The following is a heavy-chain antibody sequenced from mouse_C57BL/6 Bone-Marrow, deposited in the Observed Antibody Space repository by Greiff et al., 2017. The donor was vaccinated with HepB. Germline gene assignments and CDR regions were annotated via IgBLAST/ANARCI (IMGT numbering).Heavy chain of an antibody. CDR2: IDPNSGGT. V-gene: IGHV1-72*01. D-gene: IGHD1-1*01. J-gene: IGHJ4*01. Sequence: VQLQQPGAELVKPGASVKLSCKASGYTFTSYWMHWVKQRPGRGLEGIGRIDPNSGGTKYNEKFKSKATLTVDKPSSTAYMQLSSLTSEDSAVYYCARAPITTVVPYYAMDYWGQGTSVTVSS. CDR3: ARAPITTVVPYYAMDY. CDR1: GYTFTSYW.